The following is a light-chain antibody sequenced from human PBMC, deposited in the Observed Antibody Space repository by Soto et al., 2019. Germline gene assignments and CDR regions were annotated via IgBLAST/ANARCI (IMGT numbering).Light chain of an antibody. CDR1: QSISDT. V-gene: IGKV3-15*01. CDR2: GAS. CDR3: QQYNNWPWT. Sequence: EIVMTQSPATLSVSPGGRATLSCRASQSISDTLAWYQQKPGQAPRLLIHGASTRATGFPARFSGSGSGTDFTLIISSLQSEDFAVYYCQQYNNWPWTFGQGTKVEIK. J-gene: IGKJ1*01.